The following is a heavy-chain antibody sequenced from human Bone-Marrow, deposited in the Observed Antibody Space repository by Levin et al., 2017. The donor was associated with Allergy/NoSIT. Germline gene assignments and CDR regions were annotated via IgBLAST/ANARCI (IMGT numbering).Heavy chain of an antibody. CDR1: GYSFISYH. CDR2: INPSGGNT. D-gene: IGHD3-10*01. Sequence: ASVKVSCKASGYSFISYHIHWVRQAPGQGLEWMGKINPSGGNTRYAQKFQGRVSMTSDTSTSTVYMELSSLRAEDTAMYYCARCLSKLWFGELLPFYYYGMDVWGQGTTVTVSS. J-gene: IGHJ6*02. CDR3: ARCLSKLWFGELLPFYYYGMDV. V-gene: IGHV1-46*01.